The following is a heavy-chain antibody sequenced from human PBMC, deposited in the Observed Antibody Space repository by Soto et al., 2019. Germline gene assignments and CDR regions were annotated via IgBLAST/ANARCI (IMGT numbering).Heavy chain of an antibody. J-gene: IGHJ4*02. CDR1: GFAFSSYA. D-gene: IGHD1-1*01. V-gene: IGHV3-23*01. Sequence: GGSLRLSCAASGFAFSSYAMIWVRQAPGKGLEWVSSISGSGGGTYYADSVKGRFTFSRDNSKNTLYLQMSSLRAEDTAVYYCAKFGMATTKRSPPYYIDYWGQGALVTVSS. CDR3: AKFGMATTKRSPPYYIDY. CDR2: ISGSGGGT.